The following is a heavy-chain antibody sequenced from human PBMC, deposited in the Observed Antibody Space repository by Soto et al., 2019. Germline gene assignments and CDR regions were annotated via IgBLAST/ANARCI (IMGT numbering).Heavy chain of an antibody. CDR3: VRIPHRYDAFTDPGY. V-gene: IGHV3-23*01. CDR1: GFTFGNYA. J-gene: IGHJ4*01. D-gene: IGHD3-9*01. Sequence: AGGSLRLSCAASGFTFGNYAMTWVRQAPGKGLECVSRISGSGGGTYYADSVKGRFTISRENSENTLYLHLNSLRVEDTAIYYCVRIPHRYDAFTDPGYWGQGALGTVSS. CDR2: ISGSGGGT.